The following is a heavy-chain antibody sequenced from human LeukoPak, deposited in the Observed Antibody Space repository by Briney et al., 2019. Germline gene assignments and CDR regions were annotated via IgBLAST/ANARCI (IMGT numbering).Heavy chain of an antibody. V-gene: IGHV1-46*01. CDR2: INPSGGST. CDR1: GYTSTSYY. J-gene: IGHJ6*02. CDR3: ARAYCSGGSCYPNYYYYYGMDV. D-gene: IGHD2-15*01. Sequence: ASVKVSCKASGYTSTSYYMHWVRQAPGQGLEWMGIINPSGGSTSYAQKFQGRVTMTRDTSTSTVYMELSSLRSEDTAVYYCARAYCSGGSCYPNYYYYYGMDVWGQGTTVTVSS.